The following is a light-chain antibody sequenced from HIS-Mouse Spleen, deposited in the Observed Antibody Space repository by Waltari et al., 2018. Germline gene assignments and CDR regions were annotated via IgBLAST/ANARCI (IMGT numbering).Light chain of an antibody. CDR1: QSISSY. Sequence: DIQMTQSPSSLSASVGDRVTITCRASQSISSYLNWYQQKPGKARKLLIYAASRLQSGVPSTFCGSGSGTDVTLTISSLQPEDFATYYCQQSYSTPITLGQGTRLEIK. CDR2: AAS. CDR3: QQSYSTPIT. V-gene: IGKV1-39*01. J-gene: IGKJ5*01.